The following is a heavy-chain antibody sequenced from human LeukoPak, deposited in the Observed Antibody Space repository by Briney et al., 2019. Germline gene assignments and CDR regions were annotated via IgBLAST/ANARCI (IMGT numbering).Heavy chain of an antibody. CDR1: GFTFSSYS. J-gene: IGHJ4*02. D-gene: IGHD6-13*01. V-gene: IGHV3-48*02. CDR2: ISGSGGST. CDR3: ARVGEVTAAAYDY. Sequence: GGSLRLSCAASGFTFSSYSMNWVRQAPGKGLEWVSAISGSGGSTYYADSVKGRFTISRDNAKNSLYLQMNSLRDEDTAVYYCARVGEVTAAAYDYWGQGTLVTVSS.